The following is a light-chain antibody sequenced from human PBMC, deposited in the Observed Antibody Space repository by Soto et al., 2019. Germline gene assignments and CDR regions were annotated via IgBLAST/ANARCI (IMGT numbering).Light chain of an antibody. V-gene: IGKV3-20*01. CDR1: QSVSSSF. J-gene: IGKJ4*01. CDR2: GAS. CDR3: QQYGSSPLT. Sequence: EIVLTQSPGTLSLSPGERATLSCRASQSVSSSFLAWYQQKPGQAPRLLIYGASSRATGIPDRFSGSGSGTDFTLTISRLEPEDVAVYYCQQYGSSPLTFGGWNKVEIK.